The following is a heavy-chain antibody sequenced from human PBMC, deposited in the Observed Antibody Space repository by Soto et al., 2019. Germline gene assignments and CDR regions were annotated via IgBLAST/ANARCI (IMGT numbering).Heavy chain of an antibody. CDR3: ALASVGLHAGEGYYYSYYMDV. Sequence: QVQLQESGPGLVKPSETLSLTCTVSGGSISSYYWSWIRQPPGKGLEWIGYIYYSGSTNYNPSLKSRSTIPVDASTCQFSLRLGSVPAAGTSLYFCALASVGLHAGEGYYYSYYMDVWGKGTTVTVSS. CDR1: GGSISSYY. CDR2: IYYSGST. D-gene: IGHD3-16*01. J-gene: IGHJ6*03. V-gene: IGHV4-59*01.